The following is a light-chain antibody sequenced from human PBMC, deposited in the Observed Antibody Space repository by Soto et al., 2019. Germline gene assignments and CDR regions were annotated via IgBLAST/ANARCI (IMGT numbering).Light chain of an antibody. CDR2: GAS. V-gene: IGKV3-20*01. CDR1: QSVSDYY. Sequence: EIVLTQSPDTLSLSPGERATLSCRASQSVSDYYLAWYQQKPGQAPRLLIYGASSRATGIPDRFSGSGTGAYFTLTITRLEPEDVAVYYCQQYADSPVTFGQGTKLEIK. CDR3: QQYADSPVT. J-gene: IGKJ2*01.